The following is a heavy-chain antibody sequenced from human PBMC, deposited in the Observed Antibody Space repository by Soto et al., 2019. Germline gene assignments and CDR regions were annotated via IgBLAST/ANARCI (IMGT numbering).Heavy chain of an antibody. V-gene: IGHV3-21*04. CDR2: ISGRSNNI. CDR3: VRVADALPDKDAEWVPNFDS. CDR1: GFTFSTSR. J-gene: IGHJ5*01. D-gene: IGHD3-3*01. Sequence: GALRLSCAASGFTFSTSRMGWVRQAPGSGLEWVASISGRSNNIFYANSVEGRFTISRDNAKSSLHLQMNGLRVEDTATYYCVRVADALPDKDAEWVPNFDSWGQGTLVTVSS.